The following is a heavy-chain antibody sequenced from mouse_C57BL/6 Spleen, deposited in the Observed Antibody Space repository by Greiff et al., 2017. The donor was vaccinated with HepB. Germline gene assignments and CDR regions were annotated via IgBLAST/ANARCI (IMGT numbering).Heavy chain of an antibody. D-gene: IGHD1-1*01. CDR1: GYTFTSYW. J-gene: IGHJ2*01. CDR3: ARKDYYGSNYFDY. CDR2: LDPSDSYT. Sequence: QVQLQQPGAELVMPGASVKLSCKASGYTFTSYWMHWVKQRPGQGLEWIGELDPSDSYTNYNQKFTGKSTLTVDKSSSTAYMQRSSLTAEDSAVYYCARKDYYGSNYFDYWGQGTTLTVSS. V-gene: IGHV1-69*01.